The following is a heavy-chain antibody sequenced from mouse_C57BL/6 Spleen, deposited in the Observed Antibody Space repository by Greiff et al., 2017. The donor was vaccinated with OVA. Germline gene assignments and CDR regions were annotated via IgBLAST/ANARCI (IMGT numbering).Heavy chain of an antibody. V-gene: IGHV1-82*01. CDR2: IYPGDGDT. CDR3: ARDDGYYEGFAY. CDR1: GYAFSSSW. J-gene: IGHJ3*01. D-gene: IGHD2-3*01. Sequence: VQLQQSGPELVKPGASVKISCKASGYAFSSSWMNWVKQRPGKGLEWIGRIYPGDGDTNYNGKFKGKATLTADKSSSTAYMQLSSLTSEDSAVYFCARDDGYYEGFAYWGQGTLVTVSA.